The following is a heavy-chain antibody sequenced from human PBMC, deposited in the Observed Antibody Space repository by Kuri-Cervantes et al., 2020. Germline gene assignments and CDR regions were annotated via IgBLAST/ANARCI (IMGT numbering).Heavy chain of an antibody. CDR2: INPSGGST. CDR1: GYTFTSYY. V-gene: IGHV1-46*01. J-gene: IGHJ6*02. D-gene: IGHD3-9*01. CDR3: ARDRYDILTGPPYYYYGMDV. Sequence: ASVKVSCKASGYTFTSYYMHWVRQAPGQGLEWMGIINPSGGSTSYAQKFQGRVTMTRDTSTSTAYMELRSLRSDDTAVYYCARDRYDILTGPPYYYYGMDVWGQGTTVTVSS.